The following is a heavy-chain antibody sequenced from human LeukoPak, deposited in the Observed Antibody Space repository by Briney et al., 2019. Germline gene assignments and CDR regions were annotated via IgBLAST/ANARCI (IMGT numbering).Heavy chain of an antibody. CDR3: ATFHPVSDYYYGMDV. D-gene: IGHD2/OR15-2a*01. CDR2: INPNSGGT. J-gene: IGHJ6*02. CDR1: GYTFTGYY. Sequence: ASVKVSCKASGYTFTGYYMHWVRQAPGQGLEWMGRINPNSGGTNYAQKFQGRVTTTRDTSISTAYMELSRLRSDDTAVYYCATFHPVSDYYYGMDVWGQGTTVTASS. V-gene: IGHV1-2*06.